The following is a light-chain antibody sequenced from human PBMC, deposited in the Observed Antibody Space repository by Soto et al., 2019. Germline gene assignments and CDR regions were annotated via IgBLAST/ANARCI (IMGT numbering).Light chain of an antibody. CDR2: DAS. V-gene: IGKV3-20*01. Sequence: EILLTQSPGTLSLSPGERATLSCGASQSLSSSQLAWYKQKPGQAPRLLMYDASSRATGIPDRLSGSGSGTEFTLTISRMEPEDFAVYYCQQYSSSRTFGQGTKVDIK. CDR1: QSLSSSQ. J-gene: IGKJ1*01. CDR3: QQYSSSRT.